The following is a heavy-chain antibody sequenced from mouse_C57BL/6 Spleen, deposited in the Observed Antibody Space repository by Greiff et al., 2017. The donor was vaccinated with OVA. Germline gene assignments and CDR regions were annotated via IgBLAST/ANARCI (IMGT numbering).Heavy chain of an antibody. CDR2: IYPGDGDT. CDR1: GYAFSSYW. J-gene: IGHJ1*03. Sequence: QVQLQQSGAELVKPGASVKISCKASGYAFSSYWMNWVKQRPGKGLEWIGQIYPGDGDTNYNGKFKGKATLTADKSSSTAYMQLSSLTSEDSAVYFCARSGIYSNYVYFDVWGTGTTVTVSS. D-gene: IGHD2-5*01. V-gene: IGHV1-80*01. CDR3: ARSGIYSNYVYFDV.